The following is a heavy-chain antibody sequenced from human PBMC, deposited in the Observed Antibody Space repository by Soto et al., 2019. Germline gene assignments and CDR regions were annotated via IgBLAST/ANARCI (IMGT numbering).Heavy chain of an antibody. J-gene: IGHJ4*02. Sequence: SLTCTVSGGSISSYYWSWIRQPPGKGLEWIGYIYNSVSSNYNPSIKSRVTISVDTSKNQFSLKLSPVTAADPAVYYCAYGDSRGPFDSWGQGTLVTVSS. CDR3: AYGDSRGPFDS. CDR1: GGSISSYY. CDR2: IYNSVSS. D-gene: IGHD4-17*01. V-gene: IGHV4-59*01.